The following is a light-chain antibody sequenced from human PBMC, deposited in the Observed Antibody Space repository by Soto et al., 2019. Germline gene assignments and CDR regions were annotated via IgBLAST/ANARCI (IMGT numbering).Light chain of an antibody. Sequence: DIHMTQSPSTLSGSVGDRVTITCRASQSISMWLAWYQQKPGKAPKLLIYKASSLESGVPSRFSGSGSGTEFTLTISSLQPDDFATYYCQHYNSYSEAFGQGTKVDIK. V-gene: IGKV1-5*03. CDR3: QHYNSYSEA. CDR1: QSISMW. CDR2: KAS. J-gene: IGKJ1*01.